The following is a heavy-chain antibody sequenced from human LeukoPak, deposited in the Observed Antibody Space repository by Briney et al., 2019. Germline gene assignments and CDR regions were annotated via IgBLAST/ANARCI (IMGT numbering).Heavy chain of an antibody. V-gene: IGHV4-34*01. D-gene: IGHD3-22*01. Sequence: SETLSLTCAVYGGSFSGYYWSWIRQPPAKGLEWIGEINHSGSTNYNPSLKSRVTISVDTSKNQFSLKLSSVTAADTAVYYCARDSRGYYDSSGYFDHWGQGTLVTVSS. J-gene: IGHJ4*02. CDR2: INHSGST. CDR1: GGSFSGYY. CDR3: ARDSRGYYDSSGYFDH.